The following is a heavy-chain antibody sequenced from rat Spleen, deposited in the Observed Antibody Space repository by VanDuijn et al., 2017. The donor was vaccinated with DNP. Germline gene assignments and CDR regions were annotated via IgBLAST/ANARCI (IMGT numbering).Heavy chain of an antibody. J-gene: IGHJ2*01. CDR2: VTNAGST. Sequence: EVLLQESGPGLVKPSQSLSLTCSVTGFSITNNFKWSWIRKFPGNRLEWMGYVTNAGSTDYNPSLKSRISITTDTSKNQFFLQVNSMTPEDTATYYCAIQLGVFDYWGQGVPVTVSS. CDR1: GFSITNNFK. V-gene: IGHV3-3*01. D-gene: IGHD4-6*01. CDR3: AIQLGVFDY.